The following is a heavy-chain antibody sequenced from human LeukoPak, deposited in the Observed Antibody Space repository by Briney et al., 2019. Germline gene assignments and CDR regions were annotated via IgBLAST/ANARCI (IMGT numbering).Heavy chain of an antibody. V-gene: IGHV4-38-2*02. CDR2: IYHSGST. D-gene: IGHD3-22*01. CDR3: AKKGYYDGSGYYMYYFDH. CDR1: GYSISSGYY. Sequence: TSETLSLTCTVSGYSISSGYYWGWIRQPPGKGLEWIGSIYHSGSTYYNPSLKSRVTISVDTSKNQFSLKLSSVTAADTAVYYCAKKGYYDGSGYYMYYFDHWGQGTLATVSS. J-gene: IGHJ4*02.